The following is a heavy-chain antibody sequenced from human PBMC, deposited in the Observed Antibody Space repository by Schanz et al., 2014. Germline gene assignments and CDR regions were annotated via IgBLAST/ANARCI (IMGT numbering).Heavy chain of an antibody. CDR2: IYTSGST. V-gene: IGHV4-39*07. CDR1: GGSVSSSYFY. CDR3: ARYTGAYFDY. Sequence: QLQLQESGPGLVKPSETLSLTCTVSGGSVSSSYFYWGWIRQPPGKGLEWVGSIYTSGSTNYNPSLKRRVTMSVDTSKTQFSLRLSSVTAADTAVYYCARYTGAYFDYWGQGTLVTVSS. J-gene: IGHJ4*02. D-gene: IGHD1-26*01.